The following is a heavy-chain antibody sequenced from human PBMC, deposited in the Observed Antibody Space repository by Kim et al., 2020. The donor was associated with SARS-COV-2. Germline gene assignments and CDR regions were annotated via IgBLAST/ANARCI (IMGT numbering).Heavy chain of an antibody. CDR1: GFTFSSYS. CDR2: ISSSSSTI. V-gene: IGHV3-48*02. J-gene: IGHJ4*02. D-gene: IGHD3-10*01. Sequence: GGSLRLSCAASGFTFSSYSMNWVRQAPGKGLEWVSYISSSSSTIYYADSVKGRFTISRDNAKNSLYLQMNSLRDEDTAVYYCARGPVRGGPPRLDYWGQGTLVTVSS. CDR3: ARGPVRGGPPRLDY.